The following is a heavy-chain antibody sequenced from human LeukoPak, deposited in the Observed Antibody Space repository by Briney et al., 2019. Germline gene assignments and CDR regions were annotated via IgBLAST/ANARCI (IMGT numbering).Heavy chain of an antibody. V-gene: IGHV4-61*02. J-gene: IGHJ4*02. CDR1: GGSISSGSYY. D-gene: IGHD3-16*01. CDR2: IYTSGST. CDR3: ARSLDTFDDY. Sequence: SETLALTCTVSGGSISSGSYYFSWIRQPAGKGLEWIGRIYTSGSTNYNPSLKSRVTISVDTSKNQFSLKLSSVTAADPAVYYCARSLDTFDDYWGQGTLVTVSS.